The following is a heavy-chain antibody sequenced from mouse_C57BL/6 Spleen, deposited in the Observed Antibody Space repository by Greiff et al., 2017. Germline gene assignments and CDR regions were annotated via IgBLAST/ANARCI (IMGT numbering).Heavy chain of an antibody. J-gene: IGHJ4*01. CDR3: AISGAIYYDYEGAMDY. V-gene: IGHV1-54*01. CDR2: INPGSGGT. D-gene: IGHD2-4*01. Sequence: QVQLKQSGAELVRPGTSVKVSCKASGYAFTNYLIEWVKQRPGQGLEWIGVINPGSGGTNYNEKFKGKATLTADKSSSTAYMQLSSLTSEDSAVYFCAISGAIYYDYEGAMDYWGQGTSVTVSS. CDR1: GYAFTNYL.